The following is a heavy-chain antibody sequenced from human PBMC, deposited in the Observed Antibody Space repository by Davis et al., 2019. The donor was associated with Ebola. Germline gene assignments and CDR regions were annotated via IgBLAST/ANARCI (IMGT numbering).Heavy chain of an antibody. CDR1: GGSISSGDYY. V-gene: IGHV4-61*08. Sequence: SETLSLTCTVSGGSISSGDYYWSWIRQPPGKGLEWIGYIYYSGSTNYNPSLKSRVTMSVDTSKNQFSLKLSSVTAADTAVYYCARVPVSRYGAYARYFDLWGRGTLVTVSS. J-gene: IGHJ2*01. D-gene: IGHD4-17*01. CDR3: ARVPVSRYGAYARYFDL. CDR2: IYYSGST.